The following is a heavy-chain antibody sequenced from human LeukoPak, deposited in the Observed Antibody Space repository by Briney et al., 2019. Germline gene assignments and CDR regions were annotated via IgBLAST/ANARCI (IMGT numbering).Heavy chain of an antibody. D-gene: IGHD3-9*01. CDR1: GYSFTSYW. V-gene: IGHV1-18*04. J-gene: IGHJ3*02. CDR3: ARDRDVLRYFDWLSDAFDI. Sequence: GESLKISCKGSGYSFTSYWISWVRPAPGQGLEWMGWISAYNGNTNYAQKLQGRVTMTTDTSTSTAYMELRSLRSDDTAVYYCARDRDVLRYFDWLSDAFDIWGQGTMVTVSS. CDR2: ISAYNGNT.